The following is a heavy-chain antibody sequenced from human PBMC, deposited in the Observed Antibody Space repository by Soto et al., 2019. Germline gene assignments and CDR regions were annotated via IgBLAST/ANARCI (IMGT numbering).Heavy chain of an antibody. D-gene: IGHD3-3*01. J-gene: IGHJ6*02. Sequence: PSETLSLTCTVSGGSVSSGSYYWSWIRQPPGKGLEWIGYIYYSGSTNYNPSLKSRVTISVDTSKNHFSLKLSSVTAADTAVYYCARDLTRYYDFWSGYWPYYYGMDVWGQGTTVTVSS. CDR3: ARDLTRYYDFWSGYWPYYYGMDV. CDR1: GGSVSSGSYY. CDR2: IYYSGST. V-gene: IGHV4-61*01.